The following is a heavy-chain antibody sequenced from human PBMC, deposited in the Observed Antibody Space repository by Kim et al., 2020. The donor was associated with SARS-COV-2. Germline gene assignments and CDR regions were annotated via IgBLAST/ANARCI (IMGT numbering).Heavy chain of an antibody. J-gene: IGHJ4*02. CDR3: AKSSVLVIAVWDY. Sequence: GGSLRLSCAASGFTFDDYAMHWVRQAPGKGLEWVSGISWNSGSIGYADSVKGRFTISRDNAKNSLYLQMNSLRAEDTALYYCAKSSVLVIAVWDYWGQGNLGTASS. V-gene: IGHV3-9*01. D-gene: IGHD6-19*01. CDR1: GFTFDDYA. CDR2: ISWNSGSI.